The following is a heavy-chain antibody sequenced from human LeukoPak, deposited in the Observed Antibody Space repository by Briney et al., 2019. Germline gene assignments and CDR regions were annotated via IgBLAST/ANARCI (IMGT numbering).Heavy chain of an antibody. CDR1: GFTFDDYG. J-gene: IGHJ4*02. CDR2: INDSGDNT. CDR3: AKKGATTKDFDS. D-gene: IGHD1-26*01. V-gene: IGHV3-23*01. Sequence: GGSLRLSCAASGFTFDDYGMTWVRQAPGKGLEWVSVINDSGDNTYYADSVKGRFTISRDNSRNTLYLQMNSLRAEDTAVYYCAKKGATTKDFDSWGQGTLVTVSS.